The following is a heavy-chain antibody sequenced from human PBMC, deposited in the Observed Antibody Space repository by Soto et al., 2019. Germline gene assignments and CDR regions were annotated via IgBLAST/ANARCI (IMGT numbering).Heavy chain of an antibody. D-gene: IGHD3-10*01. CDR3: AREVRGRFWFDP. CDR1: GYTFTSYD. V-gene: IGHV1-8*01. Sequence: QVQLVQSGAEVKKPGASVKVSCKASGYTFTSYDINWVRQATGQGLEWMGWMNPNSGNTGYAQKFPGRVTMTRNTSISTAYMELGSLRSEDTAVYYCAREVRGRFWFDPWGQGTLVTVSS. J-gene: IGHJ5*02. CDR2: MNPNSGNT.